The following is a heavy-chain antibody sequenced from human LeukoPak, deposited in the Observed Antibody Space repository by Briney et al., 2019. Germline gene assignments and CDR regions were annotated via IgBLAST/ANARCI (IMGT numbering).Heavy chain of an antibody. CDR3: VTIRDSSSYFGFDF. CDR1: EFTFSNYD. J-gene: IGHJ4*02. V-gene: IGHV3-48*01. CDR2: SSSRTSTI. Sequence: PGGSLRLSCAVSEFTFSNYDMNWVRQAPGKGLEWISYSSSRTSTIYYADSVKGRFTISRDSANNSLFLQMNNLRAEDTAVYYCVTIRDSSSYFGFDFWGQGTLVTVSS. D-gene: IGHD3-22*01.